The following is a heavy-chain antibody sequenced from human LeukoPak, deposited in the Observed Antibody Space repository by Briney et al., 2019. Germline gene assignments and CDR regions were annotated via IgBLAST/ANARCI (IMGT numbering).Heavy chain of an antibody. CDR3: ARDLLAAAGIYYDY. Sequence: GGSLRLSCAASGFTFDDYGMSWVRQAPGKGLEWVSGINWNGGSTGYADSVKGRFTISRDNAKNSLYLQMNSLRAEDTAVYYCARDLLAAAGIYYDYWGQGTLVTVSS. J-gene: IGHJ4*02. D-gene: IGHD6-13*01. V-gene: IGHV3-20*04. CDR1: GFTFDDYG. CDR2: INWNGGST.